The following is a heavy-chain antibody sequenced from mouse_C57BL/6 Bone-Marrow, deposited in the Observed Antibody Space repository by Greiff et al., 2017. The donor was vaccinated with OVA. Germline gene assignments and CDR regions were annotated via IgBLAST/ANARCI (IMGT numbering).Heavy chain of an antibody. CDR2: IRLKSDNYAT. CDR1: GFTFSNYW. V-gene: IGHV6-3*01. D-gene: IGHD4-1*01. J-gene: IGHJ3*01. CDR3: PGTGTLAY. Sequence: EVKLEESGGGLVQPGGSMKLSCVASGFTFSNYWMNWVRQSPEKGLEWVAQIRLKSDNYATHYAESVKGRFTISREDSKSSVYHQKNNLRADYTRIYSCPGTGTLAYGGQGTLVTVSA.